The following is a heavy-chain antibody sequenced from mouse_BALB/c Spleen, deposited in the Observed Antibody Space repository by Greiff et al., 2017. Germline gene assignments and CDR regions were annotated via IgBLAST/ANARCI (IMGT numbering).Heavy chain of an antibody. Sequence: EVQLVESGPGLVKPSQSLSLTCTVTGYSITSDYAWNWIRQFPGNKLEWMGYISYSGSTSYNPSLKSRISITRDTSKNQFFLQLNSVTTEDTATYYCARVEGSYYYAMDYWGQGTSVTVSS. V-gene: IGHV3-2*02. J-gene: IGHJ4*01. CDR1: GYSITSDYA. CDR2: ISYSGST. CDR3: ARVEGSYYYAMDY.